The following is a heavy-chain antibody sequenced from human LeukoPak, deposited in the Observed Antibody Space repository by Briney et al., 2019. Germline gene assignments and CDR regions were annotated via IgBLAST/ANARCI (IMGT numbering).Heavy chain of an antibody. V-gene: IGHV3-30*18. J-gene: IGHJ6*02. Sequence: PGRSLRLSCAPSGFTFSSYGMHWVRHAPGKGLEWVAVISYDGSNKYYADSVKGRFTISRDNSKNTLYLQMNSLRAEDTAVYYCAKDPTGGYCSGGSCYSEGYYYYGMDVWGQGTTVTVSS. CDR2: ISYDGSNK. D-gene: IGHD2-15*01. CDR1: GFTFSSYG. CDR3: AKDPTGGYCSGGSCYSEGYYYYGMDV.